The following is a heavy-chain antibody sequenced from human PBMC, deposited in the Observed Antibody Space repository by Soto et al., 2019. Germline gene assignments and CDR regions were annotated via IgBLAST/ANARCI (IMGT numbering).Heavy chain of an antibody. J-gene: IGHJ3*02. V-gene: IGHV1-46*01. CDR1: GYTFTSYY. Sequence: QVQLVQSGAEVKKPGASVKVSCKASGYTFTSYYMHWVRQAPGQGLEWMGIINPSGGSTSYAQKFQGRVTMPRDTSTSTVYMELSSLRSEDTAVYYCARDLYYDSSGYHDAFDIWGQGTMVTVSS. CDR2: INPSGGST. CDR3: ARDLYYDSSGYHDAFDI. D-gene: IGHD3-22*01.